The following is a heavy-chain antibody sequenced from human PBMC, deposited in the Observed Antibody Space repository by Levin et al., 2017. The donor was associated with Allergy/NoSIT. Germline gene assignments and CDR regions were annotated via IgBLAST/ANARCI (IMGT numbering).Heavy chain of an antibody. CDR3: ARRKTLRFLEWFYDY. CDR1: GGSISSSSYY. J-gene: IGHJ4*02. Sequence: SETLSLTCTVSGGSISSSSYYWGWIRQPPGKGLEWIGSIYYSGSTYYNPSLKSRVTISVDTSKNQFSLKLSSVTAADTAVYYCARRKTLRFLEWFYDYWGQGTLVTVSS. V-gene: IGHV4-39*01. D-gene: IGHD3-3*01. CDR2: IYYSGST.